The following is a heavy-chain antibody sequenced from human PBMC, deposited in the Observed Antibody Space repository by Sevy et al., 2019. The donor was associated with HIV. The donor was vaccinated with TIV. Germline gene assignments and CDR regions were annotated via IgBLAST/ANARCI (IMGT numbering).Heavy chain of an antibody. CDR2: IIPIFGTA. J-gene: IGHJ3*02. Sequence: ASVKVSCKASGGTFSSYAISWVRQAPGQGLEWMGGIIPIFGTANYAQKFQGRVTITADESTGTAYMELSSLRSEDTAVYYCARPPYSSYAFDIWGQGTMVTVSS. CDR1: GGTFSSYA. V-gene: IGHV1-69*13. D-gene: IGHD6-6*01. CDR3: ARPPYSSYAFDI.